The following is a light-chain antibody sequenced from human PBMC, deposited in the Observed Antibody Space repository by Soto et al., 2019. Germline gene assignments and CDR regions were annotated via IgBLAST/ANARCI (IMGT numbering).Light chain of an antibody. V-gene: IGLV4-60*02. CDR1: SGHSSYI. J-gene: IGLJ3*02. CDR3: ETWDSNTRV. Sequence: QAVVTQSSSASASRGSSVKLTCTLSSGHSSYIIAWHQQQPGKAPRSLMKLEGSGSYNKGSGVPDRFSGSSSGADRYLTISNLQFEDEADYYFETWDSNTRVFGGGTKLTVL. CDR2: LEGSGSY.